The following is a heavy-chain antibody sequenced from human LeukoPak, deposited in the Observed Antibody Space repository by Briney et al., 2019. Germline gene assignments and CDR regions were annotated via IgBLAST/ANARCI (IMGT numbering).Heavy chain of an antibody. V-gene: IGHV4-39*01. CDR2: IYYSGST. CDR3: ARQSSGGSGKYAYYYMDV. Sequence: SETLSLTCTVSGGSISSSSYYWGWIRQPPGKGLEWIGSIYYSGSTYYNPSLKSRVTISVDPSKNQFSLKLSSVTAADTAVYYCARQSSGGSGKYAYYYMDVWGKGTTVTISS. J-gene: IGHJ6*03. CDR1: GGSISSSSYY. D-gene: IGHD3-10*01.